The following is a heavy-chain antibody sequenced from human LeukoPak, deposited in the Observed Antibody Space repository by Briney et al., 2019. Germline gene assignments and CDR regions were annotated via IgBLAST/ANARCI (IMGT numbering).Heavy chain of an antibody. J-gene: IGHJ6*03. CDR1: GFTFSSYE. CDR3: AKDLIRFGEIGNYMDV. CDR2: ISSSGSTI. V-gene: IGHV3-48*03. Sequence: GGSLRLSCAASGFTFSSYEMNWVRQAPGKGLEWVSYISSSGSTIYYADSVKGRFTISRDNSKNTLYLQMKSLRAGDTAMYYCAKDLIRFGEIGNYMDVWGKGTTVTISS. D-gene: IGHD3-16*01.